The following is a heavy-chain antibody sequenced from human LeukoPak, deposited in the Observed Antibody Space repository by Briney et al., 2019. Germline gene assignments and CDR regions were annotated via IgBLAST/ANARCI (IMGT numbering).Heavy chain of an antibody. CDR1: GFTFSSYA. V-gene: IGHV3-23*01. CDR2: ISGSGGST. D-gene: IGHD1-1*01. CDR3: AKSRTTQYYYYGMDV. J-gene: IGHJ6*02. Sequence: GGSLRLSCAASGFTFSSYAMSWVRQAPGKGLEWVSAISGSGGSTYHADSVKGRFTISRDNSKNTLYLQMNSLRAEDTAVYYCAKSRTTQYYYYGMDVWGQGTTVTVSS.